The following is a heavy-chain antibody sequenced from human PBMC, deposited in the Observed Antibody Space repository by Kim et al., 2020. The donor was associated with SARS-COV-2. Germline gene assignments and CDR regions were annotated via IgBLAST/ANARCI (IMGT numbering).Heavy chain of an antibody. D-gene: IGHD3-10*01. CDR3: AREGHGSGSYPYYYYGMDV. J-gene: IGHJ6*02. V-gene: IGHV4-31*03. CDR1: GGSISSGGYY. CDR2: IYYSGST. Sequence: SETLSLTCTVSGGSISSGGYYWSWIRQHPGKGLEWIGYIYYSGSTYYNPSLKSRVTISVDTSKNQFSLKLSSVTAADTAVYYCAREGHGSGSYPYYYYGMDVWGQGTTVTVSS.